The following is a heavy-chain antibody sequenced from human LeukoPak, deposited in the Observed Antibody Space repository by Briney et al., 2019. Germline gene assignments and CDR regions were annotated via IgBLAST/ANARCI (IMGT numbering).Heavy chain of an antibody. CDR1: GFTFSNYA. CDR3: AKDPNFYYCMDV. J-gene: IGHJ6*03. V-gene: IGHV3-23*01. Sequence: PGGSLRLSCAASGFTFSNYAMSWVRQAPGKGLEWVSTISGRRDSTSYADSVKGRFTISRDNSKNTLYLQINSLRAEDTAVYYCAKDPNFYYCMDVWGKGTTVTISS. CDR2: ISGRRDST.